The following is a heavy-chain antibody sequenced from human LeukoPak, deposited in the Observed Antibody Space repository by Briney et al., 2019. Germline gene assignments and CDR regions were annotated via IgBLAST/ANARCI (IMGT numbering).Heavy chain of an antibody. D-gene: IGHD2-2*03. V-gene: IGHV3-23*01. J-gene: IGHJ4*02. CDR1: GFTFSSYA. Sequence: GGSLRLSCAASGFTFSSYAMSWVRQAPGKGLEWVSAISGSGGSTYYADSVKGRFTISRDDSRNTVFPQLNNLRVDDTAVYYCARASWISSADAVWWGQGTLVTVSS. CDR3: ARASWISSADAVW. CDR2: ISGSGGST.